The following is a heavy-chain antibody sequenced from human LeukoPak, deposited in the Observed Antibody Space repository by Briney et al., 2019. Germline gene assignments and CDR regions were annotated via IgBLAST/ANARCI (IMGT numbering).Heavy chain of an antibody. J-gene: IGHJ4*02. V-gene: IGHV3-13*01. CDR3: TRSYFYDAVPFDS. CDR2: VGTAGDI. Sequence: GGSLRLSCAASGFTFNFYDMHWVRQFPGKGLEWDAGVGTAGDIHYADSVEGRFTISRENAEKILHLQMDNLRVGDTAVYYCTRSYFYDAVPFDSWGQGALVAVSP. D-gene: IGHD3-3*01. CDR1: GFTFNFYD.